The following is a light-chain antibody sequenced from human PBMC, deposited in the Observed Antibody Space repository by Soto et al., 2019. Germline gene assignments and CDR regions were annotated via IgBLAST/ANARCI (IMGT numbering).Light chain of an antibody. CDR3: RQQLHSYPWT. J-gene: IGKJ4*02. Sequence: RAIQGNSSFLAWFQQKPGKAPKLLIYAASTLQTEVASRFRHSCCAADLTLTFCSLSDDFAVSYCRQQLHSYPWTFGGGTKVDIK. V-gene: IGKV1-9*01. CDR2: AAS. CDR1: QGNSSF.